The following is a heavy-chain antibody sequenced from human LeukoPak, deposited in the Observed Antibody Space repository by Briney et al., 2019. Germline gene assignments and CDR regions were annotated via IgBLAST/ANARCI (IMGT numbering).Heavy chain of an antibody. D-gene: IGHD6-19*01. CDR3: AKGYSSGWTPFDY. V-gene: IGHV3-23*01. J-gene: IGHJ4*02. CDR2: IGDSGEIE. CDR1: GLILRGHA. Sequence: PGGSLTLSCEASGLILRGHAMSWVRQAPGKGLEWVSGIGDSGEIERYADSMKGRFTISRDNFRNTVYLEMRSLRPEDTAVYYCAKGYSSGWTPFDYWGQGTQVTVSS.